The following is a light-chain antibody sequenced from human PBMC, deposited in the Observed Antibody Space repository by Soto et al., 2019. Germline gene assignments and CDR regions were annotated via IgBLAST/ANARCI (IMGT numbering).Light chain of an antibody. CDR2: DAS. Sequence: EIVLTQSTATLSWSPGERATLSWGASQSVSGYLAWYQQKPGQAPRLLIYDASNRATGIPARFSGSGYGTDFNLTISSLESEDFAVYYCQQRSDWRVTFGPGTKVDIK. J-gene: IGKJ3*01. CDR1: QSVSGY. CDR3: QQRSDWRVT. V-gene: IGKV3-11*01.